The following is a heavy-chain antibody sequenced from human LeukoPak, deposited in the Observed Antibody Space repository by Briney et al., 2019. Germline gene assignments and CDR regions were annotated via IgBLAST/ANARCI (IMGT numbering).Heavy chain of an antibody. CDR2: INHSGST. CDR1: GGSISSYY. J-gene: IGHJ4*02. D-gene: IGHD3-16*02. Sequence: SETLSLTCTVSGGSISSYYWSWIRQPPGKGLEWIGEINHSGSTNYNPSLKSRVTISVDTSKNQFSLKLSSVTAADTAVYYCARSWRSYDYVWGSYRGYFDYWGQGTLVTVSS. V-gene: IGHV4-34*01. CDR3: ARSWRSYDYVWGSYRGYFDY.